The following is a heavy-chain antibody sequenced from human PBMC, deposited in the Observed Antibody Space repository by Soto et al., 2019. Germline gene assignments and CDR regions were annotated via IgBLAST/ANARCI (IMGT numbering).Heavy chain of an antibody. J-gene: IGHJ4*02. V-gene: IGHV4-4*02. CDR1: GGSLSSSSW. CDR3: VHHGGDPYYHDF. D-gene: IGHD4-17*01. Sequence: QVQLQESGPGLVNPSGTLSLTCAVSGGSLSSSSWWSWVRQPPGKALEWLGEIYYSGSTKYNPSLNSRVTISADQSMNDFSLRLSSVTAADTAVYYCVHHGGDPYYHDFWGQGMLVTVSS. CDR2: IYYSGST.